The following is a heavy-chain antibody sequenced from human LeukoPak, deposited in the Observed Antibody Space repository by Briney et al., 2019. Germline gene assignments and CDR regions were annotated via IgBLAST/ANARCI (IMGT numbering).Heavy chain of an antibody. CDR1: GYSFTNYW. J-gene: IGHJ4*02. V-gene: IGHV5-51*01. D-gene: IGHD5-18*01. CDR3: ARPRGYNYGTYFDY. CDR2: IYPGDSET. Sequence: GESLKISCEGSGYSFTNYWIAWVRQVTGKGLEWMGIIYPGDSETRYSPSFQGQVTISADKSISTAYLQWSSLKASDTAMYYCARPRGYNYGTYFDYWGQGTLVTVSS.